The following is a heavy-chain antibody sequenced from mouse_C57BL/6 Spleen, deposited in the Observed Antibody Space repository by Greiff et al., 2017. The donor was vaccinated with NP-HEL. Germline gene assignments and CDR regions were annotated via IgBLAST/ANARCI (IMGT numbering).Heavy chain of an antibody. J-gene: IGHJ2*01. CDR1: GYSITSGYY. Sequence: VQLQQSGPGLVKPSQSLSLTCSVTGYSITSGYYWNWIRQFPGNKLEWMGYISYDGSNNYNPSLKNRITITRDTSKNQFFLKLNSVTTEDTATYYCARRAYYSNPGYFDYWGQGTTLTVSS. CDR2: ISYDGSN. CDR3: ARRAYYSNPGYFDY. V-gene: IGHV3-6*01. D-gene: IGHD2-5*01.